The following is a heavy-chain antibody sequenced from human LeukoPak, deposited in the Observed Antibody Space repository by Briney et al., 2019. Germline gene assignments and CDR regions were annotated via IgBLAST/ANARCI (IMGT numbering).Heavy chain of an antibody. D-gene: IGHD3-22*01. Sequence: GASVTVSCKASGYTFSDHHMHWVRQAPGQGLEWMGWISAYNGNTNYAQKLQGRITMTTDTSTSTAYMDLRSLRSDDTAVYYCARDYYDSSGYLRDYWGQGTLVTVSS. CDR2: ISAYNGNT. CDR3: ARDYYDSSGYLRDY. V-gene: IGHV1-18*04. CDR1: GYTFSDHH. J-gene: IGHJ4*02.